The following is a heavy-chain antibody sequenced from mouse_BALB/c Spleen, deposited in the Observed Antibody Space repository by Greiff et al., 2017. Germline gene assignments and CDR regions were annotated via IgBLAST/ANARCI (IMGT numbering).Heavy chain of an antibody. CDR2: ISSGGSYT. J-gene: IGHJ4*01. CDR3: ARQDLLSYAMDY. Sequence: EVQLVESGGDLVKPGGSLKLSCAASGFTFSSYGMSWVRQTPDKRLEWVATISSGGSYTYYPDSVKGRFTISRDNAKNTLYLQMSSLKSEDTAMYYCARQDLLSYAMDYWGQGTSVTVSS. CDR1: GFTFSSYG. V-gene: IGHV5-6*01. D-gene: IGHD2-1*01.